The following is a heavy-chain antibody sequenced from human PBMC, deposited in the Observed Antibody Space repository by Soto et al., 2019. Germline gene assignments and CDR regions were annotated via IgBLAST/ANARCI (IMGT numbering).Heavy chain of an antibody. V-gene: IGHV1-3*01. CDR2: INAGNGNT. CDR3: ARGPAVPAAMPKYYYYYYMDV. CDR1: GYTFTSYA. J-gene: IGHJ6*03. Sequence: ASVKVSCKASGYTFTSYAMHWVRQAPGQRLEWMGWINAGNGNTKYSQKFQGRVTITRDTSASTAYMELSSLRSEDTALYYCARGPAVPAAMPKYYYYYYMDVWGKGTTVTVSS. D-gene: IGHD2-2*01.